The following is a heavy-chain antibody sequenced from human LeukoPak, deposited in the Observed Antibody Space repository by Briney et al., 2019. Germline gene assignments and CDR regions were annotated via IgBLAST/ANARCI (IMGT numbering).Heavy chain of an antibody. CDR2: IYYSGST. CDR1: GGSISSHY. CDR3: ARESRGGGLNNWFDP. V-gene: IGHV4-59*11. D-gene: IGHD3-16*01. J-gene: IGHJ5*02. Sequence: PSETLSLTCTVSGGSISSHYWSWVRQPPGKGLEWIGYIYYSGSTKYDPSLKSRVTISVDTSKNQFSLKLSSVTAADTAAYYCARESRGGGLNNWFDPWGQGTLVTVSS.